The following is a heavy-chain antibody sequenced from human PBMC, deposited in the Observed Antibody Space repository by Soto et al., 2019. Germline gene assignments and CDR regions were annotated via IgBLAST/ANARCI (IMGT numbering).Heavy chain of an antibody. CDR3: ATGEVVPSFPNWLDT. V-gene: IGHV1-69*12. Sequence: VQFVQSGAELKKPGSSVRVSCRASGGTIKTYTLIWVRQAPGQGLEWMGAFIPSFPAPNFAQRFKGRLTLTADESTNTGFMELSGLRPEDTALYFCATGEVVPSFPNWLDTWGQGTHVIVSS. CDR2: FIPSFPAP. J-gene: IGHJ5*02. D-gene: IGHD2-21*01. CDR1: GGTIKTYT.